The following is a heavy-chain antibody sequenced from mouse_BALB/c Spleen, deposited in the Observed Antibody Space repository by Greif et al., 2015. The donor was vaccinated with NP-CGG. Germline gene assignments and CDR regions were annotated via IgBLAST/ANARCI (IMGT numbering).Heavy chain of an antibody. V-gene: IGHV1S81*02. J-gene: IGHJ2*01. D-gene: IGHD2-1*01. CDR2: INPSNGGT. CDR3: TRYGNFFVY. CDR1: GYTFTSYY. Sequence: QVQLQQSGAELVKPGASVKLSCKASGYTFTSYYMYWVKQRPGQGLEWIGEINPSNGGTNFNEKFKSKATLTVDKSSSTAYMQLSSLTSEDSAVYYCTRYGNFFVYWGQGTTLTVSS.